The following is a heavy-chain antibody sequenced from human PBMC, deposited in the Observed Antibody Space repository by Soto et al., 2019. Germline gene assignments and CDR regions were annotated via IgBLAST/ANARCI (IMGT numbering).Heavy chain of an antibody. J-gene: IGHJ4*02. V-gene: IGHV1-69*01. Sequence: QVQLVQSGAEVKKPGSSVKVSCKASGGTFSSYAISWVRQAPGQGLEWMGGIIPIFGTANYAQKFQGRVTITAEQSTSTAYMELSSLRSEDTAVYYCARGITRHGIAAAAFDYWGQGTLVTVSS. D-gene: IGHD6-13*01. CDR3: ARGITRHGIAAAAFDY. CDR2: IIPIFGTA. CDR1: GGTFSSYA.